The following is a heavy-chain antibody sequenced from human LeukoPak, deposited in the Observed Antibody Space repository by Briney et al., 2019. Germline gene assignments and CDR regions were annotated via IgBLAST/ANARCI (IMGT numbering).Heavy chain of an antibody. CDR2: ISYDGSNK. CDR1: GFTFSSYA. V-gene: IGHV3-30*01. Sequence: GRSLRLSCAAAGFTFSSYAMHWGRQAPGKGLEWVAVISYDGSNKYYADSVKGRFSITRDKSKDTLYLQMNRLRSEGTAVYYCWREGVRTVTTSMDAYFNLIDVWSKGTTVTAS. J-gene: IGHJ6*03. CDR3: WREGVRTVTTSMDAYFNLIDV. D-gene: IGHD4-11*01.